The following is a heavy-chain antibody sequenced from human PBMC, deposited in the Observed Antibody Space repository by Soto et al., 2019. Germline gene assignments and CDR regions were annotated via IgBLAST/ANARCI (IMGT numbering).Heavy chain of an antibody. CDR3: ARSGRGFLEWFAWFDP. CDR2: IYYSGST. CDR1: GGSISSGGYY. D-gene: IGHD3-3*01. Sequence: PSETLSLTCTVSGGSISSGGYYWSWIRQHPGKGLEWIGYIYYSGSTYYNPSLKSRVTISVDTSKNQFSLKLSSVTAADTAVYYCARSGRGFLEWFAWFDPWGQGTLVTVS. V-gene: IGHV4-31*03. J-gene: IGHJ5*02.